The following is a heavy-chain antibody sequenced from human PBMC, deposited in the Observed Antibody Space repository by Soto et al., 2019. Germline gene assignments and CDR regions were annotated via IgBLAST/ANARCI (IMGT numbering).Heavy chain of an antibody. V-gene: IGHV4-59*01. CDR3: ARAPRIVGATYFDY. D-gene: IGHD1-26*01. CDR2: IYYSGST. J-gene: IGHJ4*02. CDR1: GGSISSYY. Sequence: SETLSLTCTVSGGSISSYYWSWIRQPPGKGLEWIGYIYYSGSTNYNPSLKSRVTISVDTSKNQFSLKLSSVTAADTAVYYCARAPRIVGATYFDYWGQGTLVTVSS.